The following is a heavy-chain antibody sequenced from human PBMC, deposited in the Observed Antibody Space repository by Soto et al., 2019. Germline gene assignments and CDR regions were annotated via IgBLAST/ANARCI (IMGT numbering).Heavy chain of an antibody. D-gene: IGHD3-3*01. CDR2: IKSDGTVT. Sequence: EVQLVESGEGLVQPGGSLRLSCVVSGITFSTYRMHWVRQAPGKGLVWVSHIKSDGTVTHYTDSVRGRFIISRDNAKNTLFLQMNSLRAEDTAVYYCARENYDFWSGYYLDYWCQGTLVTVSS. V-gene: IGHV3-74*01. CDR3: ARENYDFWSGYYLDY. J-gene: IGHJ4*02. CDR1: GITFSTYR.